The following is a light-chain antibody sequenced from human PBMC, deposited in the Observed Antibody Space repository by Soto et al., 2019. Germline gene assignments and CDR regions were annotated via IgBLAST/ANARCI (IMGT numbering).Light chain of an antibody. CDR1: QSVSSSY. J-gene: IGKJ1*01. Sequence: EIVLTQSPGTLSLSPWERATLSCRASQSVSSSYLAWYQQKPGQAPRLLIYSASSRATGIPDRFSGSGSGTEFTLTISRLEPEDFAVYYCQQCGSSSWTFGQGTKVDIK. CDR3: QQCGSSSWT. V-gene: IGKV3-20*01. CDR2: SAS.